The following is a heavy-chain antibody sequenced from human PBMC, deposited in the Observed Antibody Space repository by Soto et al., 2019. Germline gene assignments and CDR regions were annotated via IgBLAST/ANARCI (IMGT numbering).Heavy chain of an antibody. Sequence: QVQLVGSGGGVVQPGRSLRLSCAASGVTFSNYAMHWVRQAPGNGLEWVAVIWSDGTNKYYADSVKGRFTISRDKSKNKLYLQMNSLRAVDTAVYYCARAPLTIYDNSGYYDYWGQGIQVTVSS. V-gene: IGHV3-33*01. CDR3: ARAPLTIYDNSGYYDY. CDR2: IWSDGTNK. J-gene: IGHJ4*02. D-gene: IGHD3-22*01. CDR1: GVTFSNYA.